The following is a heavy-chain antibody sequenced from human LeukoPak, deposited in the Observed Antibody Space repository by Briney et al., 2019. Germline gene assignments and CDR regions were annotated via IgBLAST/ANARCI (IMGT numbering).Heavy chain of an antibody. D-gene: IGHD3-22*01. Sequence: PGGSLRLSCAASGFTFSSYNMNWVRQAPGKGLEWVCAIRSSSSYMYYPDSVKGRSTTSRDNAKNSLYLQMNSLGAEDTAVYYCARVRYRYDSTEAYFDYWGQGTLVTVSS. CDR1: GFTFSSYN. CDR3: ARVRYRYDSTEAYFDY. V-gene: IGHV3-21*01. J-gene: IGHJ4*02. CDR2: IRSSSSYM.